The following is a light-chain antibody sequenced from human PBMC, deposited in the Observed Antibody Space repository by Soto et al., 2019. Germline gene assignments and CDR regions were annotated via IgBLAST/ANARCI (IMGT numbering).Light chain of an antibody. V-gene: IGLV1-51*01. J-gene: IGLJ3*02. Sequence: QSVLTQPPSVSAAPGQKVTVSCSGSRSNIGNNAVAWYQHLPGTAPKLLIYDNDKQPSGISDRFSASKSGTSATLAITGLHAGDEADYYCETWDSSLSAGVFGGGTKVTVL. CDR1: RSNIGNNA. CDR2: DND. CDR3: ETWDSSLSAGV.